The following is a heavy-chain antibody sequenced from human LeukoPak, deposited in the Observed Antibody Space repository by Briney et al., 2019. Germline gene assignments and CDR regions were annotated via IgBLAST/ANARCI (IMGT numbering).Heavy chain of an antibody. CDR1: GFTFSSYS. D-gene: IGHD3-3*01. CDR3: ARNEAGDYDFWSGIPGPNWFDP. J-gene: IGHJ5*02. Sequence: GGSLRLSCAASGFTFSSYSMNWVRQAPGKGLELISYISASSITIYYADSVQGRFTLSRDNAKNSLYLQMDSLRAEDTAVYYCARNEAGDYDFWSGIPGPNWFDPWGQGTLVTVSS. CDR2: ISASSITI. V-gene: IGHV3-48*01.